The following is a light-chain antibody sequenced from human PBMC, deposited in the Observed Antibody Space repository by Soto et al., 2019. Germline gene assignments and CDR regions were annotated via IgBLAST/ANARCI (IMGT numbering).Light chain of an antibody. J-gene: IGLJ1*01. CDR1: SSDVGSQNS. Sequence: QSALTQPASVSGSPGQSITISCTGTSSDVGSQNSVSWYQQHPGKAPKLMILAVSDRPSGVSNRFSGSKSGNTASLTISGLQADDEADYYCSSYTGSSALYVFGTGTKVTVL. CDR2: AVS. V-gene: IGLV2-14*01. CDR3: SSYTGSSALYV.